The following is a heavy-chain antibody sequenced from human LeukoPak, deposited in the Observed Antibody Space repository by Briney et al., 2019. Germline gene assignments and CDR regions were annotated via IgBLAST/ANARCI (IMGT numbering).Heavy chain of an antibody. Sequence: SEALSLTCTVSGGSISSSTYYWGWIRQPPGKGLEWIGTIYYSGSTYYNPSLKSRVTISVDTSKNQFSLRLSSVTAADTAVYYCARHPELISVDYWGQGALVTVSS. CDR3: ARHPELISVDY. D-gene: IGHD1-14*01. CDR2: IYYSGST. V-gene: IGHV4-39*01. J-gene: IGHJ4*02. CDR1: GGSISSSTYY.